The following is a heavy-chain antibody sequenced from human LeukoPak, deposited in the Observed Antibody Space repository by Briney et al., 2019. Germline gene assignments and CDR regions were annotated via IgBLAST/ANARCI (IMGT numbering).Heavy chain of an antibody. CDR1: GFTFSSYA. Sequence: WGSLRLSCAASGFTFSSYAMSWVRQAPGKGLEWVSAISGSGGSTYYADSVKGRFTISRDNSKNTLYLQMNSLRAEDTAVYYCATPTAGGSAHRFDYWGQGTLVTVSS. V-gene: IGHV3-23*01. CDR3: ATPTAGGSAHRFDY. J-gene: IGHJ4*02. CDR2: ISGSGGST. D-gene: IGHD2-15*01.